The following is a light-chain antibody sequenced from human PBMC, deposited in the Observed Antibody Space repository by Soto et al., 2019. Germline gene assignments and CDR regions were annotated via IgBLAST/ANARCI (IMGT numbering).Light chain of an antibody. J-gene: IGKJ2*01. CDR1: QIISIY. CDR3: QQSDSTPVT. CDR2: AAS. V-gene: IGKV1-39*01. Sequence: DIQMTQSPSSLSASIGVRVTITCRASQIISIYLNWYQQKPGKAPKLLIYAASSLQSGVPSRFSGSGSGTDFTLSISSLQPEDFATYYCQQSDSTPVTFGQGTKVDIK.